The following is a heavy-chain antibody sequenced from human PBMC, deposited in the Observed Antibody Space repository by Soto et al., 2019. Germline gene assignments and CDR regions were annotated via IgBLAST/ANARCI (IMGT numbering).Heavy chain of an antibody. V-gene: IGHV3-23*01. D-gene: IGHD2-15*01. J-gene: IGHJ3*01. CDR1: GFTFSIYG. CDR2: ISDSGDSA. CDR3: ARPYGGKIGDAPDL. Sequence: GGSLRLSCAASGFTFSIYGMSWVRQVPGKGLEWVSTISDSGDSAYYADSVKGRFTISRDNSQNTLYLQMNSLRAEDTAVYYCARPYGGKIGDAPDLWGQGTKVTVSS.